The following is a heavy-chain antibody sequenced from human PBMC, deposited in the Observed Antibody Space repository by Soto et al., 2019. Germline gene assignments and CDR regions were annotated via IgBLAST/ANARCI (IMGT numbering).Heavy chain of an antibody. V-gene: IGHV1-18*01. CDR2: ISAYNGNT. J-gene: IGHJ5*02. Sequence: QVQLVQSGAEVRKPGASVKVSCKASGYTFTNFGISWVRQAPGQRLEWMGWISAYNGNTNYAPKLQDRVTMTTDTSTRTAYMEVRSLRSDDTAVYYCARASRYFGDYGDHWFDPWGQGTLVTVSS. CDR3: ARASRYFGDYGDHWFDP. D-gene: IGHD4-17*01. CDR1: GYTFTNFG.